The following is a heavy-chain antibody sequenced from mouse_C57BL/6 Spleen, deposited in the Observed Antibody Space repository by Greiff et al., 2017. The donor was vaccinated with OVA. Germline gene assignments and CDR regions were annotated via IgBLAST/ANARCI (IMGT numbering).Heavy chain of an antibody. J-gene: IGHJ2*01. CDR3: ARRGDYGEGDYFDY. D-gene: IGHD2-4*01. Sequence: QVQLQQSGAELARPGASVKLSCKASGYTFTSYGISWVKQRPGQGLEWIGEIYPRSGNTYYNEKFKGKATLTADKSSSTAYMELRSLTSEDSAVYFCARRGDYGEGDYFDYWGQGTTLTVSS. CDR1: GYTFTSYG. V-gene: IGHV1-81*01. CDR2: IYPRSGNT.